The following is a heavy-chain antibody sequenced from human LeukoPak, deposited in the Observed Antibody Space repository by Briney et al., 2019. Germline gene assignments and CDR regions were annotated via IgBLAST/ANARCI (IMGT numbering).Heavy chain of an antibody. J-gene: IGHJ4*02. D-gene: IGHD1-7*01. V-gene: IGHV3-21*01. CDR3: ASVRYNWNYSFDY. CDR2: ISSIGSYI. CDR1: GITFSTNT. Sequence: GGSLRLSCAASGITFSTNTMSWVRQAPGKGLDWVSSISSIGSYIYYADSVKGRFTIFRDNAKNSLYLQMHSLRAEDTAVYYCASVRYNWNYSFDYWGQGTLVTVSS.